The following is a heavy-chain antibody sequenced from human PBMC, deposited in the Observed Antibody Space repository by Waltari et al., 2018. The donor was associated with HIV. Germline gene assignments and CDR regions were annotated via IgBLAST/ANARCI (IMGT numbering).Heavy chain of an antibody. V-gene: IGHV3-23*01. CDR1: GFIFSSHV. Sequence: EVQLLESGGGLVLPGGFLRLSCAGFGFIFSSHVMTLGRQAPGKGLEWVSTISGSGGSTYYADSVKGRFTISRDNSKNTLYLQMNSLRAEDTAVYYCAKELTYYDSTGALYYFDYWGQGTLVIVSS. CDR2: ISGSGGST. CDR3: AKELTYYDSTGALYYFDY. J-gene: IGHJ4*02. D-gene: IGHD3-22*01.